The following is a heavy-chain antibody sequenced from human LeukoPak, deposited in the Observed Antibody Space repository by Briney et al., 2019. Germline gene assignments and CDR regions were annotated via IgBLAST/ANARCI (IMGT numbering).Heavy chain of an antibody. CDR1: GFTFSSYG. CDR3: AEGGNSSINY. CDR2: ISSDASYD. D-gene: IGHD4-11*01. J-gene: IGHJ4*02. Sequence: GGSLRLSCAASGFTFSSYGMHWVRQAPGKGLEWVAHISSDASYDHYVDSVKGRFTISRDNSKDTLYLQVDSVRGEDTAVYYCAEGGNSSINYWGQGTLVTVSS. V-gene: IGHV3-30*18.